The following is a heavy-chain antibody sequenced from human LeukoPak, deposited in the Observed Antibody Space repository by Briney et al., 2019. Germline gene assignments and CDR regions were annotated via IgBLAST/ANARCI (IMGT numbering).Heavy chain of an antibody. CDR3: AREYVVVPAATERYYYYMDV. J-gene: IGHJ6*03. Sequence: PGGSLRLSCAASGFTFSSYSMNWVRQAPGKGLEWVSYISSSSSTIYYADSVKGRFTISRDNAKNSLYLQMNSLRAEDTAVYYCAREYVVVPAATERYYYYMDVWGKGTTVTVSS. CDR2: ISSSSSTI. CDR1: GFTFSSYS. V-gene: IGHV3-48*01. D-gene: IGHD2-2*01.